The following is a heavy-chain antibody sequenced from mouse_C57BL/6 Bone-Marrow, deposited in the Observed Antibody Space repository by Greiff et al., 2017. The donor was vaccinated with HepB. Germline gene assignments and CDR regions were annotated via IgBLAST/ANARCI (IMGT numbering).Heavy chain of an antibody. D-gene: IGHD2-3*01. V-gene: IGHV1-76*01. Sequence: VQLQQSGAELVRPGASVKLSCKASGYTFTDYYINWVKQRPGQGLEWIAMIYPGSGNTYYNEKFKGKATLTAEKSSSTAYMQLSSLTSEDSAVYFCARNGYYLWGQGTLVTVSA. J-gene: IGHJ3*01. CDR3: ARNGYYL. CDR2: IYPGSGNT. CDR1: GYTFTDYY.